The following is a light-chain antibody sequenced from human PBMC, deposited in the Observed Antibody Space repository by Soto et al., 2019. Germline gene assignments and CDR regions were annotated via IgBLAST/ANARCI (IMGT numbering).Light chain of an antibody. V-gene: IGKV1-39*01. Sequence: DIHMTQSASYLCASVGDRVTISCRASQIISTYLNWYQQRPGTAPRLLXSRASSVKSGVPPRFSGSGSGRDFTLTIGSLRHEDISNYFCQQSYTSPPWTFGQGTKGDIK. CDR1: QIISTY. CDR3: QQSYTSPPWT. J-gene: IGKJ1*01. CDR2: RAS.